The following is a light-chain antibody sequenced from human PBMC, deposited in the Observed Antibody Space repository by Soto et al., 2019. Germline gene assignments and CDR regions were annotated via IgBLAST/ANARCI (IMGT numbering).Light chain of an antibody. CDR1: QSISSW. CDR3: QQYKSYSLT. Sequence: DIPMTQSPSTLSASIGDRVTITCRASQSISSWLAWYQQKPGKAPKLLIYKESSLESGVPSRFSGSGSGTDFTLAISSLQADDFATYYCQQYKSYSLTVVGGTKVEIK. V-gene: IGKV1-5*03. J-gene: IGKJ4*01. CDR2: KES.